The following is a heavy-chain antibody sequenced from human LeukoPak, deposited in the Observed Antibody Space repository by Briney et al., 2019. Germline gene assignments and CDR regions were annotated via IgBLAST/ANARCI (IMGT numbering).Heavy chain of an antibody. CDR3: ARVQSRLSWFDP. Sequence: SETLSLTCTVSSGSIFSSNWWSWVRQPPGKGLEWIGQIFQSGSTSYSPSLKSRVTISMDKSKNQFSLKLSSVTAADTAVYYCARVQSRLSWFDPWGQGTLVTVSS. CDR2: IFQSGST. V-gene: IGHV4-4*02. CDR1: SGSIFSSNW. J-gene: IGHJ5*02.